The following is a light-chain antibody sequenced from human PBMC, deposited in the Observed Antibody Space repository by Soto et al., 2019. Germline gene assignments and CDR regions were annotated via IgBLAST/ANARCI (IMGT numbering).Light chain of an antibody. J-gene: IGKJ4*01. CDR1: QSVSSY. CDR3: QQRYNWRT. CDR2: DAS. V-gene: IGKV3-11*01. Sequence: EIVLTQSPATLSLSPGERATLSCRASQSVSSYLAWYQQKPGQAPRLLIYDASNRATGIPARFSGSGSGTDFPLTISSLEPEDFAVYYCQQRYNWRTFGGGTKVEIK.